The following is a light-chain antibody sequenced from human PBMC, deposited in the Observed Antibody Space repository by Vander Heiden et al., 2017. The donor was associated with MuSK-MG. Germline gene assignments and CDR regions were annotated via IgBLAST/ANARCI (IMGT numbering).Light chain of an antibody. CDR2: AAS. J-gene: IGKJ2*01. Sequence: DIQMTQSPSSLSASVGDRVTITCRASQSISSYLNWYQQKPGKAPKLLIYAASSLQSGVQSRFSGSGYGTDFTLTISSLQPEDFATYYCQQSDSNPRGYTFGQGTKLEIK. CDR3: QQSDSNPRGYT. V-gene: IGKV1-39*01. CDR1: QSISSY.